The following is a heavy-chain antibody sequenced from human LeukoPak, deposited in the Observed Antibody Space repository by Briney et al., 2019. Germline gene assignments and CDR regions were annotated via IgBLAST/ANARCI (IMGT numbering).Heavy chain of an antibody. Sequence: IPSETLSLTCTVSGVSISRYYWPGIRHPPGKAREGMGYIYHTGSTNYNPSLKSRVTISLDTSKTQFSLMLTSVTPGDTAVYYCARGFGDSRGTRFDPWGQGILVTVSS. CDR3: ARGFGDSRGTRFDP. CDR2: IYHTGST. D-gene: IGHD3-22*01. J-gene: IGHJ5*02. V-gene: IGHV4-59*01. CDR1: GVSISRYY.